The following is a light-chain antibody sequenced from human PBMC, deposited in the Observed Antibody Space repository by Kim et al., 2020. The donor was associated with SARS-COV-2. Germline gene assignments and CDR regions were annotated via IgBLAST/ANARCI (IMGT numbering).Light chain of an antibody. J-gene: IGLJ3*02. CDR3: RAWDSSTAWV. V-gene: IGLV3-1*01. Sequence: VSPGQTARITCSGDKLGDKYACWYQQKPGQSPVLVIYKDSKRPSGIPERFSGSNSGNTATLTISGTQAMDEADYYCRAWDSSTAWVFGGGTQLTVL. CDR1: KLGDKY. CDR2: KDS.